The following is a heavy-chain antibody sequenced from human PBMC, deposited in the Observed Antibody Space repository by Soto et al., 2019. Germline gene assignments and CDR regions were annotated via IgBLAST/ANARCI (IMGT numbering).Heavy chain of an antibody. V-gene: IGHV4-59*13. CDR1: GGSFGTNY. D-gene: IGHD3-10*01. CDR2: TYYTGST. CDR3: AKDPAGRGPFDP. J-gene: IGHJ5*02. Sequence: SETLSLTCTIFGGSFGTNYWSWIRQAPGKGLEWIGYTYYTGSTKYNPSLKSRATISVDTSNNQFSLTLNSAAAADTAVYYCAKDPAGRGPFDPWGQGIPVTVSS.